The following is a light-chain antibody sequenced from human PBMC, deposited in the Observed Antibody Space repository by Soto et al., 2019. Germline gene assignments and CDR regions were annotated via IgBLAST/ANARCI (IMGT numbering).Light chain of an antibody. Sequence: QLVLTQPPSASGSPGQSVTISCTGTSSDVGGYNYVSWYQQHPGKAPKLMIYEVSKRPSGVPDRFSGSKSGNTASLTVSGLQAEDEADYYCSSYAGSNSPYVFGTGTKVTVL. V-gene: IGLV2-8*01. CDR1: SSDVGGYNY. CDR3: SSYAGSNSPYV. J-gene: IGLJ1*01. CDR2: EVS.